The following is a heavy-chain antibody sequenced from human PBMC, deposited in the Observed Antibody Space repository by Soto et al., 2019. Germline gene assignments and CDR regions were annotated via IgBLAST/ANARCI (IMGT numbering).Heavy chain of an antibody. CDR2: ISAYNGNT. CDR1: GYTFTSYG. Sequence: QVQLVQSGAEVKKPGASVKVSCKASGYTFTSYGISWVRQAPGQGLEWMGWISAYNGNTNYAQKLQGRVTMTTDTSTSTAYMELRSQRSDDTAVYYCARDPFTMVRGVMFDYWGQGTLVTVSS. J-gene: IGHJ4*02. D-gene: IGHD3-10*01. V-gene: IGHV1-18*01. CDR3: ARDPFTMVRGVMFDY.